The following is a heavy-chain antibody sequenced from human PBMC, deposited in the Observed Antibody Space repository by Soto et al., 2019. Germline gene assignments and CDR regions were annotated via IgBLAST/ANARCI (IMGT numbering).Heavy chain of an antibody. V-gene: IGHV3-30*18. D-gene: IGHD6-19*01. CDR2: ISYDGSNK. Sequence: GGSLRLSCAASGFTFSSYGMHWVRQAPGKGLEWVAVISYDGSNKYYADSVKGRFTISRDNSKNTLYLQMNSLRAEDTAVYYCANFQQWLAPGSDYYYGMDVWGQGTTVTVSS. CDR1: GFTFSSYG. CDR3: ANFQQWLAPGSDYYYGMDV. J-gene: IGHJ6*02.